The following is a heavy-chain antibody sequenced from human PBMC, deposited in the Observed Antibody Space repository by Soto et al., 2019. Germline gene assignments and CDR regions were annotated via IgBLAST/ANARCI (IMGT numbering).Heavy chain of an antibody. D-gene: IGHD2-15*01. CDR2: ISSNGGST. CDR3: AGGGYSSGFDI. J-gene: IGHJ3*02. CDR1: GFTFSSYA. V-gene: IGHV3-64*01. Sequence: GGSLTLSSAASGFTFSSYAMHWDRQAPGKGLEYVTAISSNGGSTYYANSVKDRFTISRDNSKNTLYLQMGRLRAEDMAVYYCAGGGYSSGFDIWGQGTMVTVSS.